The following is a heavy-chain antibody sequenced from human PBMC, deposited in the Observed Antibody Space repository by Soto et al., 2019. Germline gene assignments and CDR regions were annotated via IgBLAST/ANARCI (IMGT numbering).Heavy chain of an antibody. CDR2: IYSGGTS. Sequence: PGGSLRLSCAASGFSVSSSYMGWVRQAPGKGLEWVSVIYSGGTSFYGDSVKGRFTISRDNSKNTLYLQMNSLRAEDTAVYYCARGSYSGSSYRYYFDYWGQGTLVTVS. CDR1: GFSVSSSY. D-gene: IGHD1-26*01. J-gene: IGHJ4*02. V-gene: IGHV3-53*01. CDR3: ARGSYSGSSYRYYFDY.